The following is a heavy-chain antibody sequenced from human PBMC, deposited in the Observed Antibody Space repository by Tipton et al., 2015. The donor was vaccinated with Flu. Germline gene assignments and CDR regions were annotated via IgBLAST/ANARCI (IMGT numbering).Heavy chain of an antibody. Sequence: SLRLSCAASGFTFSSYSMNWVRQAPGKGLEWVSYISSSSSTIYYADSVKGRFTISRDNAKNSLYLQMNSLRAEDTAVYYCARDRVTTGFDYWGQGPRSPSPQ. D-gene: IGHD4-17*01. CDR1: GFTFSSYS. CDR3: ARDRVTTGFDY. J-gene: IGHJ4*02. V-gene: IGHV3-48*04. CDR2: ISSSSSTI.